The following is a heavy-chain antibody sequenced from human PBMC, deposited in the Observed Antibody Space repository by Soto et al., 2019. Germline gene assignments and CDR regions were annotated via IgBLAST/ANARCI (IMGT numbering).Heavy chain of an antibody. D-gene: IGHD2-2*02. CDR1: GYGFTSYW. Sequence: GESLKISCKGSGYGFTSYWIGWVRQVPGKGLEWMGIIYPGDSDTRYSPSFQGQVTISADKSISTAYLQWSSLKASDTAMYYCARLSGCSSTSCYTHMDVWGQGTTVTVSS. J-gene: IGHJ6*02. CDR3: ARLSGCSSTSCYTHMDV. V-gene: IGHV5-51*01. CDR2: IYPGDSDT.